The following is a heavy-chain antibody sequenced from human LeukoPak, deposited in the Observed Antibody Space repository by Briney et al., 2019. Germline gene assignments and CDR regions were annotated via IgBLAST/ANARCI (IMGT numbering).Heavy chain of an antibody. CDR3: ARGRYFDWLLPNDAFDI. Sequence: PGGALRLSCAASGFTFSSYSMNWVRQAAGKGLEWVSYISSSSSTIYYADSVKGRFTISRDNAKNSLYLQMNSLRAEDTAVYYCARGRYFDWLLPNDAFDIWGQGTMVTVSS. J-gene: IGHJ3*02. D-gene: IGHD3-9*01. CDR1: GFTFSSYS. V-gene: IGHV3-48*01. CDR2: ISSSSSTI.